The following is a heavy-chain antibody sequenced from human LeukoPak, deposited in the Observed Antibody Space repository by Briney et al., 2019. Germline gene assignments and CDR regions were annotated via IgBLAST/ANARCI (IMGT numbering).Heavy chain of an antibody. D-gene: IGHD3/OR15-3a*01. CDR1: GFTFSSYS. J-gene: IGHJ4*02. V-gene: IGHV3-48*02. CDR3: ARDVDFAFDY. Sequence: GSRRLSCAASGFTFSSYSMNWVRQAPGKGLEWVSYITSGSHIIDYADSVKGRFTISRDNARNSLYLQMNSLRDEDTAVYYCARDVDFAFDYWGQGTL. CDR2: ITSGSHII.